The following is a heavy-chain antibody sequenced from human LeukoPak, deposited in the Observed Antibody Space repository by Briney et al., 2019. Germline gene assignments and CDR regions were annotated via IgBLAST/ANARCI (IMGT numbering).Heavy chain of an antibody. CDR2: IKQDGSEK. CDR3: AREKGRRNYYDSSGYEFDY. D-gene: IGHD3-22*01. J-gene: IGHJ4*02. V-gene: IGHV3-7*01. Sequence: PGGSLRLSCAASGFTFSSYWMSWVRQAPGKGLEWVANIKQDGSEKYYVDSVKGRFTISRDNAQNLLYLQMNSLRDEDTAVYYCAREKGRRNYYDSSGYEFDYWGQGTLVTVSS. CDR1: GFTFSSYW.